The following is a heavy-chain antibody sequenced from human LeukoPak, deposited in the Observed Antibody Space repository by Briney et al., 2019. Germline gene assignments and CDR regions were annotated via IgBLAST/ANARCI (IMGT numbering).Heavy chain of an antibody. D-gene: IGHD3-16*02. V-gene: IGHV1-8*01. CDR3: ARGFRRDYVWGSYRPPPDDY. CDR1: GYTFTSYD. J-gene: IGHJ4*02. Sequence: ASVKVSCKASGYTFTSYDINWVRQATGQGLEWMGWMNPNSGNTGYAQKFQGRVTMTRNTSISTAYMELSSLRSEDTAVYYCARGFRRDYVWGSYRPPPDDYWGQGTLVTVSS. CDR2: MNPNSGNT.